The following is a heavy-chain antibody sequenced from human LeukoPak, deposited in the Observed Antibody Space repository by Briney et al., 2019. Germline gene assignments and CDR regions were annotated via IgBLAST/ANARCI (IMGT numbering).Heavy chain of an antibody. V-gene: IGHV3-21*01. CDR1: GFTFSSYS. CDR3: ARDPLRGLWFGELAAFDI. D-gene: IGHD3-10*01. CDR2: ISISSSYI. Sequence: GGSLRLSCAASGFTFSSYSMNWVRQAPGKGLEWVSSISISSSYIYYADSVKGRFTISRDNAKNSLYLQMNSLRAEDTAVYYCARDPLRGLWFGELAAFDIWGQGTMVTVSS. J-gene: IGHJ3*02.